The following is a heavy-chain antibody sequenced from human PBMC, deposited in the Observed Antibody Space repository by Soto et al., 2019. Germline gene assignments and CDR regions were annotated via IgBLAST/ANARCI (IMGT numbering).Heavy chain of an antibody. CDR2: IYDSGSS. J-gene: IGHJ4*02. CDR1: GGSVSSGDYF. V-gene: IGHV4-30-4*01. Sequence: PXETLSLTCTVSGGSVSSGDYFWSWIRQPPGKGLEWIGYIYDSGSSYYNPSLKSRVTMSVDTSKNQFSLKLRSVTAADTAMYYCAREKGYISGPKNFDSWGQGTLVTSPQ. CDR3: AREKGYISGPKNFDS. D-gene: IGHD5-12*01.